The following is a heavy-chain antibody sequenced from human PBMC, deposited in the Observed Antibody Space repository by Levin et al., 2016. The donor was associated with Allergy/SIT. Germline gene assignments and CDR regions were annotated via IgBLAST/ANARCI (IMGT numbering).Heavy chain of an antibody. D-gene: IGHD2-2*01. Sequence: GGSLRLSCAASGFPFSSYGMHWVRQAPGKGLEWVAVISYDGTNTYHRDSVKGRFTISRDNSKNTLYLQMNNLRTEDTAVYFCAGGLGYCRRTSCDPDYWGQGTLVTVSS. CDR1: GFPFSSYG. CDR3: AGGLGYCRRTSCDPDY. V-gene: IGHV3-30*03. J-gene: IGHJ4*02. CDR2: ISYDGTNT.